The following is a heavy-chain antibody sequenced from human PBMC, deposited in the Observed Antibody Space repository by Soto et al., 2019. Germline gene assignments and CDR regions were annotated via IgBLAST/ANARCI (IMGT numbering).Heavy chain of an antibody. J-gene: IGHJ6*02. CDR2: IYPDESDT. CDR3: VRMGFSGGGYLSYYYYGMDI. CDR1: GYSVTKYW. D-gene: IGHD5-12*01. Sequence: GESLKISGKGSGYSVTKYWIGWVRQMPGKGLEWMAIIYPDESDTKYSPSFQGQVTISADNSISTAYLQWSSLKASDTAMYYCVRMGFSGGGYLSYYYYGMDIWGQGTTVTVSS. V-gene: IGHV5-51*01.